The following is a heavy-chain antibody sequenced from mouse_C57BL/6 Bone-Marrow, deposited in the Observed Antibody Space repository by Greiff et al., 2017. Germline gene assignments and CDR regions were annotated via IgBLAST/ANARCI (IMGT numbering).Heavy chain of an antibody. Sequence: VQLKESGGGLVQPGGSMKLSCVASGFTFSNYWMNWVRQSPEKGLEWVAQIRLKSDNYATHYAESVKGRFTISRDDSKSSVYLQMNNLRAEDTGIYYCTQGYGSSLDYWGQGTTLTVAS. V-gene: IGHV6-3*01. CDR1: GFTFSNYW. J-gene: IGHJ2*01. CDR3: TQGYGSSLDY. D-gene: IGHD1-1*01. CDR2: IRLKSDNYAT.